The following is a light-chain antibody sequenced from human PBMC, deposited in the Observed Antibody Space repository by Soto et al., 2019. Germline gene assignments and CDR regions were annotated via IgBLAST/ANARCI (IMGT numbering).Light chain of an antibody. CDR1: SSNIGSNY. J-gene: IGLJ1*01. CDR2: RNN. Sequence: QSVLTQPPSASGTPGQRVTISCSGSSSNIGSNYVYWYQQLPGTAPKLLIYRNNQRPSGVPDRFSGSKSGTSASLAISGLRSEDDADYYCAAWDDSLSGHYVFGTGT. CDR3: AAWDDSLSGHYV. V-gene: IGLV1-47*01.